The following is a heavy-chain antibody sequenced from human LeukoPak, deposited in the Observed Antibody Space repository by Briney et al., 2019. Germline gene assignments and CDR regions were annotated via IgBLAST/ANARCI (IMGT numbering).Heavy chain of an antibody. CDR2: ISYDGSNK. CDR1: GFTFSSYA. D-gene: IGHD2-2*01. J-gene: IGHJ5*02. V-gene: IGHV3-30-3*01. CDR3: ARGYCSSTSCSPPSS. Sequence: GGSLRLSRAASGFTFSSYAMHWVRQAPGKGLEWVAVISYDGSNKYYADSVKGRFTISRDNSKNTLYLQMNSLRAEDTAVYYCARGYCSSTSCSPPSSWGQGTLVTVSS.